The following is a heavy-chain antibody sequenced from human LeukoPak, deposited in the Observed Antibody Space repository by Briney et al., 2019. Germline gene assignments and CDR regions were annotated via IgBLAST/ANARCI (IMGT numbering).Heavy chain of an antibody. J-gene: IGHJ4*02. D-gene: IGHD2-15*01. CDR3: ARSLDVVVVAATPPYYFDY. CDR2: IIPIFGTA. CDR1: GGTFSSYA. V-gene: IGHV1-69*13. Sequence: SVKVSCKASGGTFSSYAISWVRQAPGQGLEWMGGIIPIFGTANYAQKFQGRVTITADESTSTAYIELSSLRSEDTAVYYCARSLDVVVVAATPPYYFDYWGQGTLVTVSS.